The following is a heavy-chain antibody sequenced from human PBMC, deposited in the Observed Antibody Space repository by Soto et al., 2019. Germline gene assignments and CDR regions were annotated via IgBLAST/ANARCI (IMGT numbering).Heavy chain of an antibody. CDR1: GFTFSTYW. CDR2: INYDGSST. J-gene: IGHJ4*02. Sequence: VGSLILSCSASGFTFSTYWMHWVRQAPGKGLVWVSRINYDGSSTDYADSVKGRFTISRDNAKNTLYLQMNTLRAEDTAVYFCARDQTDSGGYSDSWGQGTLVTVSS. V-gene: IGHV3-74*01. D-gene: IGHD2-15*01. CDR3: ARDQTDSGGYSDS.